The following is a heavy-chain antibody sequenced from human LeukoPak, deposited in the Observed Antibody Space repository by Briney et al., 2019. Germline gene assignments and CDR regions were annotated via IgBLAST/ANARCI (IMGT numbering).Heavy chain of an antibody. Sequence: PSETLSLTCTVSGGSISSSSSSWGWIRQPPGKGLEWIGSIYYSGTTYYNPSLKSRVTISVDTSKNQFSLKLTSVTAADTAVYYCARQLGLNYFFDYWGQGTLVTVSS. CDR2: IYYSGTT. D-gene: IGHD2-2*03. V-gene: IGHV4-39*01. CDR3: ARQLGLNYFFDY. J-gene: IGHJ4*02. CDR1: GGSISSSSSS.